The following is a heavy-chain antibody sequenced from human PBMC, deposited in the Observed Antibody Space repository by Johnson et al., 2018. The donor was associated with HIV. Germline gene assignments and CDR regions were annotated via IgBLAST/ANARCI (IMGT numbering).Heavy chain of an antibody. CDR1: GFTFDDYT. D-gene: IGHD5-24*01. V-gene: IGHV3-43*01. J-gene: IGHJ3*02. CDR3: AREGGDGYSPDAFDI. CDR2: ISWEGGST. Sequence: QLVESGGGLVQPGGSLRLSCAASGFTFDDYTMHWVRQAPGKGLEWVSLISWEGGSTYYADSVKGRFTISRDNAKNSLYLQMNSLGAEDTAVYYCAREGGDGYSPDAFDIWGQGTLVMVSS.